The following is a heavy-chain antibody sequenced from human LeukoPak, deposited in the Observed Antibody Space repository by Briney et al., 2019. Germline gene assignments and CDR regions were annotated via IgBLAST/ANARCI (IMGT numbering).Heavy chain of an antibody. CDR2: ISSDGTTI. CDR3: ARVPSPLSYFDS. J-gene: IGHJ4*02. V-gene: IGHV3-48*03. Sequence: GGSLRLSCAASGFTFSSYEMNWVRQAPGKGLEWVSYISSDGTTIYYADSVKGRFTISRDNAKNSLYLQINSLRAEDTAVYYCARVPSPLSYFDSWGQGTLVTVSS. CDR1: GFTFSSYE.